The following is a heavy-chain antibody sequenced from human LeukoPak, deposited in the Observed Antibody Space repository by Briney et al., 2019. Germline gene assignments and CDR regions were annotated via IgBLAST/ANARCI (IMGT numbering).Heavy chain of an antibody. D-gene: IGHD3-3*01. CDR1: GFTFSSYA. J-gene: IGHJ3*02. CDR3: TRVGVSWGGFDI. V-gene: IGHV3-74*01. CDR2: IKGDGSIT. Sequence: GGSLRLSCAASGFTFSSYAMSWVRQAPGKGLVWVSRIKGDGSITDYADSVKGRFTISRDNARNTMFLQMNSLRVEDTAVYYCTRVGVSWGGFDIWGQGTMVTVSS.